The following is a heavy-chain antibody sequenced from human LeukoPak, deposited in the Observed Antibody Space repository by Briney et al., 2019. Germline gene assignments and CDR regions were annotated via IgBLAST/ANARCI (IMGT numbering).Heavy chain of an antibody. CDR3: AREVSGYPRIFDY. CDR1: GGSISSYY. CDR2: IYHSGST. V-gene: IGHV4-59*12. J-gene: IGHJ4*02. Sequence: SETLSLTCTVSGGSISSYYWSWIRQPPGKGLEWIGYIYHSGSTYYNPSLKSRVTVSVDRSKNQFSLKLSSVTAADTAVYYCAREVSGYPRIFDYWGQGTLVTVSS. D-gene: IGHD5-12*01.